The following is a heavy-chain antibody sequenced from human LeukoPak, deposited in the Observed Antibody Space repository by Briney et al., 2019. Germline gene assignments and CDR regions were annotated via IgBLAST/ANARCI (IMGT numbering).Heavy chain of an antibody. CDR2: IWYDGSNK. Sequence: GGSLRLSCAASGFTFSSYGMHWVRQAPGKGLEWVAVIWYDGSNKYYADSVKGRFTISRGNSKNTLYLQMNSLRAEDTGVYYCAREDIVVVVAATGKYYYYYYGMDVWGQGTTVTVSS. CDR3: AREDIVVVVAATGKYYYYYYGMDV. J-gene: IGHJ6*02. CDR1: GFTFSSYG. V-gene: IGHV3-33*01. D-gene: IGHD2-15*01.